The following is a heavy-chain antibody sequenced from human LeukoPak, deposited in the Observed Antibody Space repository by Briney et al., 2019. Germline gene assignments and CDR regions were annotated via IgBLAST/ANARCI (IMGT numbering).Heavy chain of an antibody. V-gene: IGHV5-51*01. CDR3: ARPLRAADSNWFDP. Sequence: GESLKISCKGSGYSFTSYWIGWVRQLPGKGREGMGIIYPGDSDTRYNPSFQGQGTIFADKSISTAYLQWSSLKASDTAMYYCARPLRAADSNWFDPWGQGTLVTVSS. J-gene: IGHJ5*02. CDR2: IYPGDSDT. CDR1: GYSFTSYW. D-gene: IGHD2-15*01.